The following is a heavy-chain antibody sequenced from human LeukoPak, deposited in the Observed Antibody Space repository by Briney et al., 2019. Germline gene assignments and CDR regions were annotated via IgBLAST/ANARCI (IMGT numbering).Heavy chain of an antibody. CDR3: ARDRSGSLDY. CDR1: GFTFSSYW. D-gene: IGHD1-26*01. J-gene: IGHJ4*02. Sequence: GGSLRLSCAASGFTFSSYWMHWVRQAPGKGLVWVSRISSDGSSTSYADSVKGRFTISRDNAKNTLYLQMNSLRAEDTAVCYCARDRSGSLDYWGQGTLVTVSS. CDR2: ISSDGSST. V-gene: IGHV3-74*01.